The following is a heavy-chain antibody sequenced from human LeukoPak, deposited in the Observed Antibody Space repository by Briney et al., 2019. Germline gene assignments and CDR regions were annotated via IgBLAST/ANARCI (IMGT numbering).Heavy chain of an antibody. CDR1: GFTFSFYW. J-gene: IGHJ4*02. V-gene: IGHV3-74*01. Sequence: GGSLRLSCASSGFTFSFYWMHWVRQAPGKGLVWVSRINNDGRSTSYAGSVKGRFTISRDNAKNSLYLQMNSLRADDTAVYYCARGQSRYFDWYLGFFDYWGQGTLVTVSS. CDR3: ARGQSRYFDWYLGFFDY. D-gene: IGHD3-9*01. CDR2: INNDGRST.